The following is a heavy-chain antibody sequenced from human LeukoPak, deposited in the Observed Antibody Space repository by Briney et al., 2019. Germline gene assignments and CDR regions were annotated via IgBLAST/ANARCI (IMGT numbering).Heavy chain of an antibody. CDR1: GFTFSSYA. J-gene: IGHJ6*03. D-gene: IGHD2-2*01. Sequence: GGSLRLSCAASGFTFSSYAMSWVRQAPGKGLEWVSAISGSGGSTYYADSVKGRCTISRDNSKNTLYLQMNSLRAEDTAVYYCARGNGRVSVVPTYYYMDVWGKGTTVTVSS. CDR3: ARGNGRVSVVPTYYYMDV. V-gene: IGHV3-23*01. CDR2: ISGSGGST.